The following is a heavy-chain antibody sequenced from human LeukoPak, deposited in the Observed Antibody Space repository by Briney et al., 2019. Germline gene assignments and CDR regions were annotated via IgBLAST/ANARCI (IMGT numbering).Heavy chain of an antibody. Sequence: SETLSLTCAVYGGSFSGYYWSWIRQPPGKGLEWIGEINHSGSTNYNPSLKSRVTISVDTSKNQFSLKLSSVTAADTAVYYCARGHSSGWYGYWGQGTLVTASS. CDR3: ARGHSSGWYGY. D-gene: IGHD6-19*01. CDR2: INHSGST. V-gene: IGHV4-34*01. J-gene: IGHJ4*02. CDR1: GGSFSGYY.